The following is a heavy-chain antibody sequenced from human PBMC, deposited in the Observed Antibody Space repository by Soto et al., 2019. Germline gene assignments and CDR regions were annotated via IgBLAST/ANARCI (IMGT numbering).Heavy chain of an antibody. J-gene: IGHJ4*02. V-gene: IGHV3-72*01. CDR1: GFTFSDHY. CDR3: TVWGSGNDFGSA. D-gene: IGHD3-10*01. Sequence: EVQLVESGGGLVQPGGSLRLSCAASGFTFSDHYMDWVRQAPGTGLEWVGRSKNKADSYTKEYAASVKGRFTISRDGSKNSLFLQMNSLKTEDTAVYYCTVWGSGNDFGSAWGQGILVTVSS. CDR2: SKNKADSYTK.